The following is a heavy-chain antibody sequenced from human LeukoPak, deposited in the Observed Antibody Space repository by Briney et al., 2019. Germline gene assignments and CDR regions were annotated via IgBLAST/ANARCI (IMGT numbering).Heavy chain of an antibody. CDR1: GYTFTSYD. J-gene: IGHJ3*02. Sequence: ASVKVSCKASGYTFTSYDINWVRQATGQGLEWMGWMNPNSGNTGYARKFQGRVTMTRNTSISTAYMELSSLRSEDTAVYYCARGSTSFLDAFDIWGQGTMVTVSS. V-gene: IGHV1-8*01. CDR2: MNPNSGNT. CDR3: ARGSTSFLDAFDI. D-gene: IGHD2-2*01.